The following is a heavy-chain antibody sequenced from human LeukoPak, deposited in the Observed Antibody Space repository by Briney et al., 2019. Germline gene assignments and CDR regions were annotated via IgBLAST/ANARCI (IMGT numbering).Heavy chain of an antibody. CDR1: GFTFSSYW. CDR3: ARDGNSYDPYYYYMDV. D-gene: IGHD5-18*01. Sequence: GGSLRLSCAASGFTFSSYWMHWVRQAPGKGLVWVSRINTDGSSTSYADSVKGRFTISRDNAKNTLYLQMNSLRAEDTAVYYCARDGNSYDPYYYYMDVWDKGTTVTVSS. CDR2: INTDGSST. J-gene: IGHJ6*03. V-gene: IGHV3-74*01.